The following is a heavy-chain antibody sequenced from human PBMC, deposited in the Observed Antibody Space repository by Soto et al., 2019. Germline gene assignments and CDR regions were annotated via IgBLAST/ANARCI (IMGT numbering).Heavy chain of an antibody. D-gene: IGHD3-10*01. CDR1: GFTFSSYG. Sequence: QVQLVESGGGVVQPGRSLRLSCAASGFTFSSYGMHWVRQAPGKGLEWVAVISYDGSNKYYADSVKGRFTISRDNSKXXLYLQMKSLRAEDTAVYYCARDHSWDGSGSPDFDYWGQGTLVTVSS. V-gene: IGHV3-30*03. J-gene: IGHJ4*02. CDR3: ARDHSWDGSGSPDFDY. CDR2: ISYDGSNK.